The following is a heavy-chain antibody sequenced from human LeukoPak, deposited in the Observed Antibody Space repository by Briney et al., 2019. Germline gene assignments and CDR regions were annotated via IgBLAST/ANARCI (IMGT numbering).Heavy chain of an antibody. J-gene: IGHJ5*02. CDR3: ARAQWELTNWFDP. V-gene: IGHV1-8*03. D-gene: IGHD1-26*01. CDR2: MNPNSGNT. Sequence: GASVKVSCMASGYTFTSYDINWVRQATGQGLEWMGWMNPNSGNTGYAQKFQGRVTITRNTSISTAYMELSSLRSEDTAVYYCARAQWELTNWFDPWGQGTLVTVSS. CDR1: GYTFTSYD.